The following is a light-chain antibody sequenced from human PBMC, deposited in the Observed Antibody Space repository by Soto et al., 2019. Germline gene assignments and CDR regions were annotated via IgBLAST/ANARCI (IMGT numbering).Light chain of an antibody. J-gene: IGKJ2*01. V-gene: IGKV1-39*01. CDR2: AAS. CDR3: QQSYNTPHT. CDR1: QSISSY. Sequence: DIQMTQSPSSLSASVRDRVTITCRASQSISSYLNWYQQKPGKAPNLLIYAASTLQSGVPSRFSGSGSGTDFTLTISSLQPEDFATYYCQQSYNTPHTFGQGTKVEI.